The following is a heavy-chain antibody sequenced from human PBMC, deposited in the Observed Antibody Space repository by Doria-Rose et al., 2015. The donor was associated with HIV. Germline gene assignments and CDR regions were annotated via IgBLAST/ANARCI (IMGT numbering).Heavy chain of an antibody. CDR3: ARIKSSRWYHKYYFDF. D-gene: IGHD6-13*01. J-gene: IGHJ4*02. CDR1: GVSLSSPGMG. Sequence: SGPVLVKPTETLTLTCTVSGVSLSSPGMGVSWIRQPPGKALEWLANIFADDERSYKTSLKSSITISRGTSKSQVVLTMTDMDPVDTATYYCARIKSSRWYHKYYFDFWGQGTLVIVSA. V-gene: IGHV2-26*01. CDR2: IFADDER.